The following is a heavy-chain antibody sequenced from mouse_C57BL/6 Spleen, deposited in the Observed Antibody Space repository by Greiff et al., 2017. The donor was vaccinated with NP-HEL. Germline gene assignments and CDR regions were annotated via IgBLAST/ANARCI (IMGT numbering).Heavy chain of an antibody. D-gene: IGHD2-3*01. CDR3: ARDYDGYYLFAY. Sequence: EVQVVESGPGLVKPSQSLSLTCSVTGYSITSGYYWNWIRQFPGNKLEWMGYISYDGSNNYNPSLKNRISITRDTSKNQFFLKLNSVTTEDTATYYCARDYDGYYLFAYWGQGTLVTVSA. J-gene: IGHJ3*01. CDR2: ISYDGSN. V-gene: IGHV3-6*01. CDR1: GYSITSGYY.